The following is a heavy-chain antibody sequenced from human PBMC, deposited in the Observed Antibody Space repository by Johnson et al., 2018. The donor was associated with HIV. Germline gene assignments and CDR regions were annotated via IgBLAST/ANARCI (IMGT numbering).Heavy chain of an antibody. V-gene: IGHV3-30-3*02. CDR2: ISYDGSNK. J-gene: IGHJ3*02. Sequence: QVQLVESGGGLIQPGRSLRLSCAASGFTFSSYAMHWVRQAPGKGLEWVAVISYDGSNKYYADSVKGRFTISRDNSKNTLYLQMNRLRAEDSAVYYCAKLAIDYSGAWYGLTFDIWGQGTMVTVSS. CDR3: AKLAIDYSGAWYGLTFDI. CDR1: GFTFSSYA. D-gene: IGHD6-19*01.